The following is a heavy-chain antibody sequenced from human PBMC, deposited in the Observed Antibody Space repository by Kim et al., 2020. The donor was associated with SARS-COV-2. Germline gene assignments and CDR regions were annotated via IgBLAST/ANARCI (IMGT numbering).Heavy chain of an antibody. CDR2: ISEGGGST. J-gene: IGHJ4*01. CDR1: GFSFSSYA. D-gene: IGHD3-3*01. CDR3: SRLEGGGY. V-gene: IGHV3-23*01. Sequence: GGSLRLSCAASGFSFSSYAMNWVRQAPGKGLEWVADISEGGGSTSYADSVKGRFTISRDNYKNSAYLQMNNTRVEDTALYYCSRLEGGGYWRYGPFV.